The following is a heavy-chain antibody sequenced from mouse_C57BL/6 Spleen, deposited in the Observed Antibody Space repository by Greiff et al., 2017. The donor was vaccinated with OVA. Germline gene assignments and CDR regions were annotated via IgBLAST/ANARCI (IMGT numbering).Heavy chain of an antibody. CDR2: IYPGDGDT. V-gene: IGHV1-80*01. CDR1: GYAFSSYW. J-gene: IGHJ4*01. Sequence: QVQLKESGAELVKPGASVKISCKASGYAFSSYWMNWVKQRPGKGLEWIGQIYPGDGDTNYNGKFKGKATLTADKSSSTAYMQLSSLTSEDSAVYFCARRENDYDVGPYAMDYWGQGTSVTVSS. CDR3: ARRENDYDVGPYAMDY. D-gene: IGHD2-4*01.